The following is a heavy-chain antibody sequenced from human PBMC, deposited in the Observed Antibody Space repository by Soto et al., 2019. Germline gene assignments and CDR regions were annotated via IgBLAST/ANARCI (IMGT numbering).Heavy chain of an antibody. CDR1: GGSISSGGYC. CDR2: IYHSGST. D-gene: IGHD3-10*01. J-gene: IGHJ6*02. V-gene: IGHV4-30-2*01. Sequence: SETLSLTCTVSGGSISSGGYCWSWIRQPPGKGLEWIGYIYHSGSTYYNPSLKSRVTISVDRSKNQFSLKLSSVTAADTAVYYCASTSYYGGMDVWGQGTTVTVSS. CDR3: ASTSYYGGMDV.